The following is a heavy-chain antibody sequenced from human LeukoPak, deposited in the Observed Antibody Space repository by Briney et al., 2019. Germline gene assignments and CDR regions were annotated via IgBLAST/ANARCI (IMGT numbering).Heavy chain of an antibody. CDR2: ISGSGSNT. V-gene: IGHV3-23*01. D-gene: IGHD4-11*01. Sequence: GGSLRLSCAASGFTFSSYAMSWVRQAPGKGLEWVSAISGSGSNTYYADSVKGRFTISRDNSKNTLYLQMNSLRAEDTAIYYCAKRDDYTYYGLDYWGQGTLVTVSS. CDR1: GFTFSSYA. CDR3: AKRDDYTYYGLDY. J-gene: IGHJ4*02.